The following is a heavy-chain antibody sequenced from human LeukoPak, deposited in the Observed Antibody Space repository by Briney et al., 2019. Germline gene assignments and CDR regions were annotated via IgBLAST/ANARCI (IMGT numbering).Heavy chain of an antibody. V-gene: IGHV1-2*02. CDR2: INPNSGGT. CDR3: ATYHFRGDTSHYFDY. J-gene: IGHJ4*02. D-gene: IGHD3-10*02. CDR1: GYTFTGYY. Sequence: GASVKVSCKASGYTFTGYYMHWVRQAPGQGLEWMGWINPNSGGTNYAQKFQGRVTMTRDTSISTAYMELNRLRSDDTAVYYCATYHFRGDTSHYFDYWGQGTLVTVSS.